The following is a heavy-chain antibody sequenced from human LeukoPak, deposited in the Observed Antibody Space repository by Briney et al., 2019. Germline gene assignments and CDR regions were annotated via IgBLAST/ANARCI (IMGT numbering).Heavy chain of an antibody. CDR1: GFTFSSYW. V-gene: IGHV3-7*05. Sequence: PGGSLRLFCAASGFTFSSYWMSWVRQAPGKGLEWVANIKQDGGEKYYVDSVKGRFTISRDNAKNSLYLQMNSLRAEDTAVYYCAHSSSWPSYYYYGMDVWGQGTTVTVSS. J-gene: IGHJ6*02. CDR3: AHSSSWPSYYYYGMDV. D-gene: IGHD6-13*01. CDR2: IKQDGGEK.